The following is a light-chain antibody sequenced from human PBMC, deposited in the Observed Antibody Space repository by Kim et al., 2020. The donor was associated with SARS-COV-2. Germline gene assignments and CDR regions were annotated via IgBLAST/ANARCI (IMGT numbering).Light chain of an antibody. CDR2: GAS. V-gene: IGKV3-20*01. J-gene: IGKJ1*01. Sequence: EIVLTQSPGTLSLSPGERATLSCRASQSVSSSYLAWYQQKPGQAPRLLMYGASSRATGIPDRFSGRGSGTDFTLTISRLEPEDFAVYYCQQYGSSWTFGQGTKVDIK. CDR1: QSVSSSY. CDR3: QQYGSSWT.